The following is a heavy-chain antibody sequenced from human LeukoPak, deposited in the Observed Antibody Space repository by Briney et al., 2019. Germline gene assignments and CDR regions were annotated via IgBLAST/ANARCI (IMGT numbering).Heavy chain of an antibody. V-gene: IGHV4-59*01. CDR1: GGSISSYY. CDR3: ARGFDSGYDPLFDY. CDR2: IHYSATT. J-gene: IGHJ4*02. D-gene: IGHD5-12*01. Sequence: SETLSLTCTVSGGSISSYYWSWIRQPPGKGLEWIGYIHYSATTNYNPSLKSRVTMSVDTSKNQFSLKLSSVTAADTAVYYCARGFDSGYDPLFDYWGQGTLVTVSS.